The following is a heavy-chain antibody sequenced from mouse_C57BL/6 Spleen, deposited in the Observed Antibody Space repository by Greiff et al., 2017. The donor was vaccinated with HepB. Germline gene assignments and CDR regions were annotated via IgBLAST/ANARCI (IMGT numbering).Heavy chain of an antibody. D-gene: IGHD1-1*01. J-gene: IGHJ2*01. Sequence: EVQRVESGGGLVKPGGSLKLSCAASGFTFSDYGMHWVRQAPEKGLEWVAYISSGSSTIYYADTVKGRFTISRDKAKNTLFLQRTSLRSEDTAMYYCARRYYGSSDYWGQGTTRTVSS. V-gene: IGHV5-17*01. CDR2: ISSGSSTI. CDR3: ARRYYGSSDY. CDR1: GFTFSDYG.